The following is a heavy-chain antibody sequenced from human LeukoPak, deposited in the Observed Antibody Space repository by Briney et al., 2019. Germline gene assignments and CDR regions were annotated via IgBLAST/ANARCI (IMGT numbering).Heavy chain of an antibody. CDR3: TTYTVTPRHFDY. J-gene: IGHJ4*02. Sequence: GGSLRLSCAASGFTFSSYAMSWVRQAPGKGLGWVSDITGGGHSTYYADSVKGRFTVSRDNSKNTLYLQLNSLTAEDTAIYYCTTYTVTPRHFDYWGQGTLVTVSS. V-gene: IGHV3-23*01. CDR1: GFTFSSYA. CDR2: ITGGGHST. D-gene: IGHD4-17*01.